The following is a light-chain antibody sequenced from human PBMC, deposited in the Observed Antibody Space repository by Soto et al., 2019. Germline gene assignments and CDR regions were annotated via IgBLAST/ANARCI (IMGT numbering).Light chain of an antibody. CDR2: GAS. Sequence: IVMTQSPTTLSVSPGERATLSCRASQSVSNNLAWYQQKPGQAPRLLIYGASTRATGIPARFSGSGSGTYFTLTITRLEPEDFAVYYCQQYQSLTFGGGTKVEIK. CDR3: QQYQSLT. J-gene: IGKJ4*01. CDR1: QSVSNN. V-gene: IGKV3-15*01.